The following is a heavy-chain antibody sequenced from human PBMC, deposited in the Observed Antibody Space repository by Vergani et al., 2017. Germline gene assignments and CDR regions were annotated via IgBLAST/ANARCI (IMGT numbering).Heavy chain of an antibody. D-gene: IGHD4-23*01. V-gene: IGHV3-15*01. CDR1: GFTFSSAW. J-gene: IGHJ1*01. CDR2: IRPKTDGGTT. CDR3: AKDRGGNFKDFQY. Sequence: EVQPVESGGGLVKPGGSLRLSCTTSGFTFSSAWMSWVRQAPGKGLEWVARIRPKTDGGTTDYAAPVKGRFTISRDDSKNTLYLQMNSLKTEDTAVYYCAKDRGGNFKDFQYWGQGTLVTVSS.